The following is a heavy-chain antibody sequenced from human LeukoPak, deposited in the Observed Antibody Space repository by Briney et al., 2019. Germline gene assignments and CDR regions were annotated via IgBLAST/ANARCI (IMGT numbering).Heavy chain of an antibody. D-gene: IGHD3-10*01. J-gene: IGHJ4*02. CDR1: GFTFDDYA. CDR2: ISWNSGSI. Sequence: GGSLRLSCAASGFTFDDYAMHWVRQAPGKGLEWVSGISWNSGSIGYADSVKGRFTISRDNAKNSLYLQMNSLRAEDTALYYCAKAPKSTMVRGVIPYYLDYWGQGTLVTVSS. V-gene: IGHV3-9*01. CDR3: AKAPKSTMVRGVIPYYLDY.